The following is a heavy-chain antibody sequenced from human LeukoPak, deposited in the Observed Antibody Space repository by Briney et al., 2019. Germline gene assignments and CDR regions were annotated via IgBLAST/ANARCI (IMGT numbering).Heavy chain of an antibody. J-gene: IGHJ4*02. Sequence: GGSLRLSCAASGFTFSTYGMHWVRQAPGKGLEWVAVILFDGINKYYADSVKVRFTVSRDNSKNTLYLQMNSLRGEDTAVYYCARDHSYSSGWYPDFWGQGTLVTVSS. CDR1: GFTFSTYG. CDR2: ILFDGINK. V-gene: IGHV3-30*03. CDR3: ARDHSYSSGWYPDF. D-gene: IGHD6-19*01.